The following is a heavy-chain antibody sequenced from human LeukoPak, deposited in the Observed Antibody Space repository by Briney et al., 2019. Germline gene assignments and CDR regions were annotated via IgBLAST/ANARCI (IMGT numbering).Heavy chain of an antibody. Sequence: ASVKVSCKASGYSFNTFGITWVRQAPGQGLEWMGWISGYIGNTNYAETFQGRVTMTRDKLTNTVYMELKSLRSDDTAVYYCARGGIITTTNSNDYWGQGTLVTVSS. D-gene: IGHD3-22*01. V-gene: IGHV1-18*01. CDR2: ISGYIGNT. CDR3: ARGGIITTTNSNDY. J-gene: IGHJ4*02. CDR1: GYSFNTFG.